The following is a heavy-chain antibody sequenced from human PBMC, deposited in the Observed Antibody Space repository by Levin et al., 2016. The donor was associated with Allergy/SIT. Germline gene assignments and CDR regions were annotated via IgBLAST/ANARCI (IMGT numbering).Heavy chain of an antibody. D-gene: IGHD4-17*01. V-gene: IGHV3-30*02. CDR2: VWYDGSNK. CDR1: GFTFSSYG. CDR3: ARDVGGDLDY. J-gene: IGHJ4*02. Sequence: GESLKISCAASGFTFSSYGMHWVRQAPGKGLEWVAIVWYDGSNKYYAESVKGRFTISRDNSKDTLNLQMNNLRAEDTGVYYCARDVGGDLDYWGRGTLVTVSS.